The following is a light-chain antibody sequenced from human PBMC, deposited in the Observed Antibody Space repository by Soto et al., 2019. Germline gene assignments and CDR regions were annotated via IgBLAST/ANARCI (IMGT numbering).Light chain of an antibody. Sequence: EIVITQSPATLSVSPGERATLSCRASQSVSSNLAWYQQKPGQAPRLLIYGASTRATGTPARFSGSGSGTAFTLTISSLEPEDFAVYYCQQRSNWPGTFGQGTKVDTK. CDR3: QQRSNWPGT. CDR1: QSVSSN. CDR2: GAS. J-gene: IGKJ1*01. V-gene: IGKV3-11*01.